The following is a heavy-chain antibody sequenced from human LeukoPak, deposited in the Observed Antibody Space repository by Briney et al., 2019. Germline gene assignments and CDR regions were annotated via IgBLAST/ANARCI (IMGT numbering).Heavy chain of an antibody. CDR3: AKDWTPHNRVYDCLDA. CDR1: GFAFGVHA. CDR2: IGSGADL. V-gene: IGHV3-23*01. J-gene: IGHJ5*02. D-gene: IGHD5/OR15-5a*01. Sequence: GGSLRLSCVGSGFAFGVHAMSWIRQAPGKGPEWVATIGSGADLFYAESVKGRFTISRDDPRNTVWLQMNSLRAEDTALYYCAKDWTPHNRVYDCLDAWGQGTQVTVSS.